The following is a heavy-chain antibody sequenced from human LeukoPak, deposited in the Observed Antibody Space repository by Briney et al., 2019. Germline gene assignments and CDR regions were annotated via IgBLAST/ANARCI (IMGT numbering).Heavy chain of an antibody. CDR1: GGSFSGYY. V-gene: IGHV4-34*01. CDR2: INHSGST. CDR3: ARVRTQGGSSWRQKSDAFDI. D-gene: IGHD6-13*01. J-gene: IGHJ3*02. Sequence: SETLSLTCAVYGGSFSGYYWSWIRQPPGKGLEWIGEINHSGSTNYNPSLKSRVTISVDTSKNQFSLKLSSVTAADTAVYYCARVRTQGGSSWRQKSDAFDIWGQGTMVTVSS.